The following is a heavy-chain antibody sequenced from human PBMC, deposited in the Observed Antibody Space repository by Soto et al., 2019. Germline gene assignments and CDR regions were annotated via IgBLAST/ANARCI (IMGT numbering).Heavy chain of an antibody. CDR3: GRDQEEGTFFPYYYGMHV. J-gene: IGHJ6*02. V-gene: IGHV3-48*03. CDR1: GFTFSSYE. CDR2: ISSSGSTI. D-gene: IGHD3-3*01. Sequence: GGSLRLSCATSGFTFSSYEMNWVRQAPGKGLEWVSYISSSGSTIYYADSVKGRFTISRDNAKNSLYLQMDSLRAEDTAVYYCGRDQEEGTFFPYYYGMHVWGHGTTVTVSS.